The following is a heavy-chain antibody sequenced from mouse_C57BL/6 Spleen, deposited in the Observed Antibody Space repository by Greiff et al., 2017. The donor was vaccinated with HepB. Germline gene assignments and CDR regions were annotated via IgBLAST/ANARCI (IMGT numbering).Heavy chain of an antibody. CDR2: INPNNGGT. CDR3: ARWRITTVVPWGFDV. CDR1: GYTFTDYN. D-gene: IGHD1-1*01. V-gene: IGHV1-18*01. Sequence: EVQLQQSGPELVKPGASVKIPCKASGYTFTDYNMDWVKQSHGKSLEWIGDINPNNGGTIYNQKFKGKATLTVDKSSSTAYMELRSLTSEDTAVYYCARWRITTVVPWGFDVWGPGATVTVSS. J-gene: IGHJ1*01.